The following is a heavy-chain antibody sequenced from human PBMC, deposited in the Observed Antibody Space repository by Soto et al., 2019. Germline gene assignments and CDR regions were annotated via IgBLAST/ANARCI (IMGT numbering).Heavy chain of an antibody. CDR1: GGSVNSGDSY. D-gene: IGHD4-17*01. CDR2: IYYSGDT. CDR3: AGASGSGYYMKG. V-gene: IGHV4-30-4*01. Sequence: QVQLQESGPGLVNPSQTLSLTCTVSGGSVNSGDSYWSWIRQPPGKGLEWIGYIYYSGDTYYNPSLKRRASISLDTSKNQFSLRLNSVTAADAAVYYCAGASGSGYYMKGWGQGSLVTVSS. J-gene: IGHJ4*02.